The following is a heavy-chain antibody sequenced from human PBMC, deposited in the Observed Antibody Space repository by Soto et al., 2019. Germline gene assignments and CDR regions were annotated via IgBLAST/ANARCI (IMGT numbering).Heavy chain of an antibody. CDR1: GFSLSTTGVG. D-gene: IGHD2-21*02. V-gene: IGHV2-5*02. CDR2: IYWDDDK. Sequence: QITLKESGPTLVKPTQTLTLTCTFSGFSLSTTGVGVGWIRQPPGKALEWLALIYWDDDKRYNPSLNSRLTITKDTSKNPFVLAMTNLDPVDTATYYCVQSRCGGDCLQSYSSHSYYGLDVWGQGTTVTVSS. J-gene: IGHJ6*02. CDR3: VQSRCGGDCLQSYSSHSYYGLDV.